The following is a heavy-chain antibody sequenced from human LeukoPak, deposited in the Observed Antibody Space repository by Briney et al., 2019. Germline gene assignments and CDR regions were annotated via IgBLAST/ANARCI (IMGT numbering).Heavy chain of an antibody. V-gene: IGHV1-2*02. CDR3: ARLGNSSHPYFDY. CDR1: GYTFTDYY. D-gene: IGHD6-13*01. Sequence: GASVKVSCKASGYTFTDYYMHWVRQAPGQGLEWMGWINPNSGGTKYAQNFQGRVTMTRDTSISTAYMDLRGLRSDDTAIYYCARLGNSSHPYFDYWGQGTLVTVSS. J-gene: IGHJ4*02. CDR2: INPNSGGT.